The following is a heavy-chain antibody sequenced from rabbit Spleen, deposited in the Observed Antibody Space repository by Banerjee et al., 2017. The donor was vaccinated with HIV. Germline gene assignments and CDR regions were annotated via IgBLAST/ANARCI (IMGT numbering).Heavy chain of an antibody. CDR2: IAVGSSGTT. CDR1: GFSFSSSYY. CDR3: ARDTGTSFSSYGMDL. Sequence: QSLEESGGDLVKPGASLTLTCTASGFSFSSSYYMCWVRQPPGKGLEWIACIAVGSSGTTYYANWAKGRFTISKTSSTTVTLQMTSLTAADTATYFCARDTGTSFSSYGMDLWGPGTLVT. D-gene: IGHD8-1*01. J-gene: IGHJ6*01. V-gene: IGHV1S40*01.